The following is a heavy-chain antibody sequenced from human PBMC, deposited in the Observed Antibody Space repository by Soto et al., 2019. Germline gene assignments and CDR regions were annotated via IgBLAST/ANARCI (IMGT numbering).Heavy chain of an antibody. J-gene: IGHJ5*02. CDR2: ISSSSRTI. D-gene: IGHD3-22*01. V-gene: IGHV3-48*02. CDR1: GFTFNSYD. CDR3: ASLPYYYDATS. Sequence: GGSLRLSCAASGFTFNSYDMNWVRQAPGKGLEWISYISSSSRTIYYADSVKGRFTISRDNVGHTLFLQMSSLRDEDTAVYYCASLPYYYDATSWGPGTQVTVSS.